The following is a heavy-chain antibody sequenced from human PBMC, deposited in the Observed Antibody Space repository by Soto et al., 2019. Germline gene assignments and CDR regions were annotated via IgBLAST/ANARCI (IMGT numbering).Heavy chain of an antibody. V-gene: IGHV3-66*01. J-gene: IGHJ2*01. Sequence: EVPLVESGGGLVQPGGSLRLSCAASGFTASNNYMSRVRQATGKGLEWVSVIYSGGSTYYADSVKGRFTISRDNSKNTLYLQMNSLRAEDTAVYYCASVPVAGTTRYFDRWGRGTLVTVSS. CDR1: GFTASNNY. CDR2: IYSGGST. D-gene: IGHD6-19*01. CDR3: ASVPVAGTTRYFDR.